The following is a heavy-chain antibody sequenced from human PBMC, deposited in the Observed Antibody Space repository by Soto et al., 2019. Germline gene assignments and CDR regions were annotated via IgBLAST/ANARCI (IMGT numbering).Heavy chain of an antibody. D-gene: IGHD6-6*01. CDR1: GYSISSGYY. CDR3: AREYSSSAGWFDP. Sequence: HSETLSLTCAVSGYSISSGYYWAWIRQPPGKGLEWIGSIYHSGNTHYNPSLTSRLTISVATSRNHFSLKLSSVTAADTAVYFCAREYSSSAGWFDPWGQGTLVTVSS. J-gene: IGHJ5*02. V-gene: IGHV4-38-2*02. CDR2: IYHSGNT.